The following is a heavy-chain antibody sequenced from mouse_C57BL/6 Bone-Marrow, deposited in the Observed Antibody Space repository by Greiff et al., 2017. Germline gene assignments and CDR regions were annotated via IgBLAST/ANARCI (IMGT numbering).Heavy chain of an antibody. J-gene: IGHJ2*01. CDR2: IFPGSGST. Sequence: QVQLQQSGPELVKPGASVKISCKASGYTFTDYYINWVKQRPGQGLEWIGWIFPGSGSTYYTEKFKGKATLTVDKSSSKADMLLSSLTSEDSAVYVCATRRVYYFDYWGQGTTLTVSS. V-gene: IGHV1-75*01. CDR3: ATRRVYYFDY. CDR1: GYTFTDYY.